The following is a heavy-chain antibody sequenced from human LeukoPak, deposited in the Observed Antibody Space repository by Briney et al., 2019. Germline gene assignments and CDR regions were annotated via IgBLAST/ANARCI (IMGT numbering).Heavy chain of an antibody. J-gene: IGHJ4*02. CDR2: IWYDGSNK. CDR1: GFTFSSYG. D-gene: IGHD7-27*01. CDR3: AKGWGSQSFFDY. V-gene: IGHV3-33*06. Sequence: GGSLRLSCAASGFTFSSYGMHWVRQAPGKGLEWVAVIWYDGSNKYYADSVKGRFTISRDNSKNTLDLQMNSLRAEDTAVYYCAKGWGSQSFFDYWGQGALVTVSS.